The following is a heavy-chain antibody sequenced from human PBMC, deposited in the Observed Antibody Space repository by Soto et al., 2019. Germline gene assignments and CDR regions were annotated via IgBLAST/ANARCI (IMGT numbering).Heavy chain of an antibody. CDR1: GFSLSTYG. CDR2: VSGGSGTT. Sequence: EVQLLESGGGLLQPGGSLRLSCTASGFSLSTYGVTWVRQAPGKGLEWVSGVSGGSGTTHYADSVKGRFTITTDNSENTAYLQLNSLRVEDTAVYYCAKGNGDGDHWGQGTLVTVS. D-gene: IGHD1-1*01. CDR3: AKGNGDGDH. J-gene: IGHJ4*02. V-gene: IGHV3-23*01.